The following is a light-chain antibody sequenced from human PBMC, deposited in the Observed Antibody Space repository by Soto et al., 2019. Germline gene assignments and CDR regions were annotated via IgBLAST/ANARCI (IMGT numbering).Light chain of an antibody. Sequence: EVVLTQSPATLSLSPGDRATFSCRASHSITTTYIAWYQQKPGQAPRLLVSATSTRATGIPDRFSGSGSGTDFTLTITRLEPEDFAVYYCLQYGHSPRTFGQGTRLEIK. CDR1: HSITTTY. V-gene: IGKV3-20*01. CDR3: LQYGHSPRT. CDR2: ATS. J-gene: IGKJ1*01.